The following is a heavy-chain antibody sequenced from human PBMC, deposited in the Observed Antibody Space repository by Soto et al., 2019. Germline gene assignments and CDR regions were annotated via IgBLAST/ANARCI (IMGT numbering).Heavy chain of an antibody. V-gene: IGHV4-59*01. CDR3: ARGASRYSSGLYY. D-gene: IGHD6-19*01. J-gene: IGHJ4*02. CDR1: GGSISSYY. Sequence: QVRDRVSEGGRLSETLSLTCTVSGGSISSYYWSWIRQPLGKGLEWIGYIYYSGSTNYNPSLKSRVTISVDTSKNQFSLKLSSVTAADTAVYYCARGASRYSSGLYYWGQGTLVTVSS. CDR2: IYYSGST.